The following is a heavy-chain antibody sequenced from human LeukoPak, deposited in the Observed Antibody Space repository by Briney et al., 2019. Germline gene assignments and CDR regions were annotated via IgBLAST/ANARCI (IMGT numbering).Heavy chain of an antibody. CDR1: GFTFSSYG. J-gene: IGHJ3*02. V-gene: IGHV3-33*01. Sequence: PGGSLRLSCAASGFTFSSYGMHWVRQAPGKGLEWVAGIWYDGSNKYYADSVKGRFTISRDNSKNTLYLQMNSLRAEDTAVYYCAREKTYDILTGYCPDAFDIWGQGTMVTVSS. D-gene: IGHD3-9*01. CDR2: IWYDGSNK. CDR3: AREKTYDILTGYCPDAFDI.